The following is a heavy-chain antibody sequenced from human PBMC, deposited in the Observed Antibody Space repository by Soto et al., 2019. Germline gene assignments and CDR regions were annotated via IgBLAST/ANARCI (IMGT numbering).Heavy chain of an antibody. J-gene: IGHJ4*02. D-gene: IGHD1-20*01. CDR3: AKDRYNWNYFDY. CDR2: ISYDGSNK. V-gene: IGHV3-30*18. CDR1: GFNFSSYG. Sequence: QVQLVESGGGVVQPGRSLRLSCAASGFNFSSYGMHWVRQAPGKGLEWVAVISYDGSNKYYADSVKGRFTISRDNSKNTLYLQMNSLRAEDTAVYYCAKDRYNWNYFDYWGQGTLVTVSS.